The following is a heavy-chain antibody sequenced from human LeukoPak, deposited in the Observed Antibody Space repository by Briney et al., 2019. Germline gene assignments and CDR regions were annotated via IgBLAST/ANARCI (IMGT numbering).Heavy chain of an antibody. CDR3: AKLPINRFYYDSTSP. D-gene: IGHD3-16*01. J-gene: IGHJ5*02. V-gene: IGHV4-59*04. Sequence: SETLSLTCNVSGGSIRGYYWSWIRQPPGKGLEWIGYIYSSGSTNYSPSLKSRLTMSVDASKKQIFLNLSSVTAADTAVYFCAKLPINRFYYDSTSPWGQGTLVTVSS. CDR2: IYSSGST. CDR1: GGSIRGYY.